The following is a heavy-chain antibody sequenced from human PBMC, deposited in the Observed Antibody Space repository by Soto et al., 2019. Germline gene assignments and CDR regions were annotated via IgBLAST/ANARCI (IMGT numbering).Heavy chain of an antibody. CDR1: GFTFSSFE. V-gene: IGHV3-74*01. J-gene: IGHJ4*02. Sequence: PGGSLRLSCVGSGFTFSSFEMNWVRQTPGKGLVWVSRINSDGSSTSYADSVKGRFTISRDNAKNTLYLQMNSLRAEDTAVYYCAAFRWLQSGPFDYWGQGTLVTVSS. D-gene: IGHD5-12*01. CDR2: INSDGSST. CDR3: AAFRWLQSGPFDY.